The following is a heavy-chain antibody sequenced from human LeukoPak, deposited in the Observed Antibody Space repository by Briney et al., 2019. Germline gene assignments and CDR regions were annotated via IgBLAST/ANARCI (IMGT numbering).Heavy chain of an antibody. CDR3: AGAYCGGDCYSHRPFDY. CDR1: GGSISSYY. J-gene: IGHJ4*02. D-gene: IGHD2-21*02. Sequence: SETLSLTCTVSGGSISSYYWSWLRQPPGKGLEWIGYIYYSGSTNYNPSLKSRVTISVDTSKNQFSLKLSSVTAADTAVYYCAGAYCGGDCYSHRPFDYWGQGTLVTVSS. CDR2: IYYSGST. V-gene: IGHV4-59*01.